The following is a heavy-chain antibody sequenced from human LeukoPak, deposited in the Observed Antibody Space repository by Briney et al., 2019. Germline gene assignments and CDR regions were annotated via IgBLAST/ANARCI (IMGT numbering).Heavy chain of an antibody. CDR1: GGSISSYY. V-gene: IGHV4-59*01. J-gene: IGHJ4*02. Sequence: PSETLSLTCTVSGGSISSYYWSWIRQPPGKGLEWIGYIYYSGSTNYNPSLKSRVTISVDTSKNQFSLKLSSVTAADTAVYYCATSGWGGWYGYFDFWGQGTLVTVSS. CDR2: IYYSGST. CDR3: ATSGWGGWYGYFDF. D-gene: IGHD6-19*01.